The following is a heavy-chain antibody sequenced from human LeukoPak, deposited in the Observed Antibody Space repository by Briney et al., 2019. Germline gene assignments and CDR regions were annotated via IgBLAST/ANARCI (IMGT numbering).Heavy chain of an antibody. Sequence: PGGSLRLSCAASGFTFSRYWMHWVRQAPGKGLVWVSRINSDGSSTSYADSVKGRFTISRDNAKNTLYLQMNSLRAEDTAVYYCARGLRSDCSSTSCYWGPWGQGTLVTVSS. D-gene: IGHD2-2*01. CDR2: INSDGSST. CDR1: GFTFSRYW. CDR3: ARGLRSDCSSTSCYWGP. V-gene: IGHV3-74*01. J-gene: IGHJ5*02.